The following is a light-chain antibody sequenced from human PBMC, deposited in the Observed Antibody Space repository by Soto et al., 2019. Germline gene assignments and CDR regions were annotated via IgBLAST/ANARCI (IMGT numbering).Light chain of an antibody. Sequence: ESVLTQSPGTLSMSPGERATLSCRASQSVSSSYSAWYQQKPGQAPRLLIYGASSRATGIPDRFSGSGSGTSFPLTIKRLQPEDFAVYYCQQYGSSTFTFGPGTKVDIK. CDR3: QQYGSSTFT. V-gene: IGKV3-20*01. J-gene: IGKJ3*01. CDR1: QSVSSSY. CDR2: GAS.